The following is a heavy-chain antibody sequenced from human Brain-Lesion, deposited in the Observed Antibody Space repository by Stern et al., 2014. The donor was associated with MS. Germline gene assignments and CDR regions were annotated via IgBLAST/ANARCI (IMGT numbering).Heavy chain of an antibody. CDR2: IFNSGSP. Sequence: QVQLVQSCPGLVKPSQTLSLSCTVSGGSISSGGYYWSWIRQPAGKGLEWIGRIFNSGSPSYNPSHKSRVTISIDTSKKQFSLRLNPMTAADTAVYYCARGRVVPGFQYYATDVWGQGTTVIVSS. CDR1: GGSISSGGYY. V-gene: IGHV4-61*02. J-gene: IGHJ6*02. CDR3: ARGRVVPGFQYYATDV. D-gene: IGHD2-2*01.